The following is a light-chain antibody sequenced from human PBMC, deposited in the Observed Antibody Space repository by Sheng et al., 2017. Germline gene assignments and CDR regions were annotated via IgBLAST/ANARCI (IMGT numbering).Light chain of an antibody. Sequence: QSVLTQPPSMSAAPGQKVTISCSGSSSNIGNNYVSWYQQFPGTAPNSSSMKIRSDPRGIPDRFSGSKSGTSATLGITGLQTGDEADYYCGTWDSSLSAGVFGGGTKADRP. J-gene: IGLJ3*02. CDR3: GTWDSSLSAGV. V-gene: IGLV1-51*02. CDR1: SSNIGNNY. CDR2: KI.